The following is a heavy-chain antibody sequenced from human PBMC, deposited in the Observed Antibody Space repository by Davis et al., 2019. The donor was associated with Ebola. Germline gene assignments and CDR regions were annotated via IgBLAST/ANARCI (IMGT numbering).Heavy chain of an antibody. D-gene: IGHD3-22*01. V-gene: IGHV5-51*01. Sequence: GESLKISCKGSGYSFTSYWIGWVRQMPGKGLEWMGIIYPGDSDTRYSPSFQGQVTISADKSISTAYLQWSSLKASDTAMYYCARGYYYDSSGYYYRADYWGQGTLVTVSS. CDR3: ARGYYYDSSGYYYRADY. CDR1: GYSFTSYW. J-gene: IGHJ4*02. CDR2: IYPGDSDT.